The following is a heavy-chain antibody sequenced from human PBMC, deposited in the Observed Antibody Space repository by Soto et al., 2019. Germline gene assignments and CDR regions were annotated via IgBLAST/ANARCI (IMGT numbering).Heavy chain of an antibody. Sequence: KTSETLSLTCTVSGGSISSSSYYWGWIRQPPGKGLEWIGSIYYSGSTYYNPSLKSRVTISVDTSKNQFSLKLSSVTAADTAVYYCARHGNGPYIGSSGYYPDLWGQGTLVTVSS. V-gene: IGHV4-39*01. CDR3: ARHGNGPYIGSSGYYPDL. CDR2: IYYSGST. D-gene: IGHD3-22*01. CDR1: GGSISSSSYY. J-gene: IGHJ4*02.